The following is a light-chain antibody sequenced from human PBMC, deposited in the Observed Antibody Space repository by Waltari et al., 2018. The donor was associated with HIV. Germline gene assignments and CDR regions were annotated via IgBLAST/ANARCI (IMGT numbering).Light chain of an antibody. CDR3: SSYTSTSTVYV. Sequence: QSALKNSASVCRFPGQPITISCTGTSSDGGGYNSVPCYQLHPGKATKLMIYAVSNRPSGVSNRFSGSKSDNTASLTISGLQAEDEADYYCSSYTSTSTVYVFGTGTEVTVL. CDR1: SSDGGGYNS. V-gene: IGLV2-14*03. CDR2: AVS. J-gene: IGLJ1*01.